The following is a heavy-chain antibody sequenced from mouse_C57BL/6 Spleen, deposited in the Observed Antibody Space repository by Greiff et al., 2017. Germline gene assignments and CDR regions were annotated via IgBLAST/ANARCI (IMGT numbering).Heavy chain of an antibody. D-gene: IGHD4-1*01. CDR1: GYTFTDHT. CDR2: IYPRDGST. V-gene: IGHV1-78*01. Sequence: VKLMESDAELVKPGASVKISCKVSGYTFTDHTIHWMKQRPEQGLEWIGYIYPRDGSTKYNEKFKGKATLTADKSSSTAYMQLNSLTSEDSAVYFCALNWDVNYFDYWGQGTTLTVSS. J-gene: IGHJ2*01. CDR3: ALNWDVNYFDY.